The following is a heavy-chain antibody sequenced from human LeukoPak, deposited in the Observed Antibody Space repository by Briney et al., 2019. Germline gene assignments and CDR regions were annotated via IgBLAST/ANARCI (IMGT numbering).Heavy chain of an antibody. D-gene: IGHD3-16*01. CDR1: GFTFSSYS. J-gene: IGHJ3*02. CDR2: ISSDSNIM. Sequence: PGGSLRLSCAASGFTFSSYSMNWVRQAPGKGLEWLSYISSDSNIMYYADSVKGRVIISRDNAKNSLFLQMNNLRGDDTAIYYCARDQRGGTFDIWGQGTMVTVSS. V-gene: IGHV3-48*04. CDR3: ARDQRGGTFDI.